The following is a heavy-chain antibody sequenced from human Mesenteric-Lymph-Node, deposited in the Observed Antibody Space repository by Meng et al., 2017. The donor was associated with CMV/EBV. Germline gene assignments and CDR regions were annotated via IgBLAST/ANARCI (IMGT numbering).Heavy chain of an antibody. CDR2: MNPNSGNT. CDR1: GYSFTAYY. CDR3: ARGRGGMDDY. J-gene: IGHJ4*02. D-gene: IGHD6-13*01. Sequence: ASVKVSCKASGYSFTAYYIHWVRQVPGQGLEWMGWMNPNSGNTGYAQKFQGRVTITRNASISTAYMELSSLRPEDTAVYYCARGRGGMDDYWGQGTLVTVSS. V-gene: IGHV1-8*03.